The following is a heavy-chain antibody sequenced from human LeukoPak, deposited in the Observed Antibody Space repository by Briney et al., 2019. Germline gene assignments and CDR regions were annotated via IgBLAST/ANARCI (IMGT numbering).Heavy chain of an antibody. CDR2: IIPIFGTA. CDR3: ARDSKSGSAAFDI. Sequence: SVKVSCKASGGTFSSYAISWVRQAPGQGLEWMGGIIPIFGTANYAQKFQGRVTITADESTSTAYMELSSLRSEDTAVYYCARDSKSGSAAFDIWGQGTMVTVSS. V-gene: IGHV1-69*13. J-gene: IGHJ3*02. D-gene: IGHD3-22*01. CDR1: GGTFSSYA.